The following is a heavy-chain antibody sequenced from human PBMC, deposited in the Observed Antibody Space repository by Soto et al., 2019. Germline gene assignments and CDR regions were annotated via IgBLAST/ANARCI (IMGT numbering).Heavy chain of an antibody. CDR3: ARDRRGSSRSGFDY. CDR1: CYTFTSYG. CDR2: ISAYNGNT. V-gene: IGHV1-18*04. Sequence: SGQVSFKASCYTFTSYGISWVRQGPGQGLEWTGWISAYNGNTNYAQKLQGRVTMTTDTSTSTVYMELRSLRSDDTAVYYCARDRRGSSRSGFDYWGQGTLVTVSS. D-gene: IGHD6-6*01. J-gene: IGHJ4*02.